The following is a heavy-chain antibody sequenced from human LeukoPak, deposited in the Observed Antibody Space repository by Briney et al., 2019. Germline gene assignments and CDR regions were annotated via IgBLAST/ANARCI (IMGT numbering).Heavy chain of an antibody. J-gene: IGHJ2*01. Sequence: PGRSLRLSCAASGFTFGRYAIHWVRQAPGKGLEWVAVVSYDGSNKYYADSVKGRFTISRDNAKNSLYLQMNSLRAEDTALYYCAKDLVTMAFVPGYFDLWGRGTLVTVSS. CDR1: GFTFGRYA. V-gene: IGHV3-30-3*01. D-gene: IGHD4/OR15-4a*01. CDR2: VSYDGSNK. CDR3: AKDLVTMAFVPGYFDL.